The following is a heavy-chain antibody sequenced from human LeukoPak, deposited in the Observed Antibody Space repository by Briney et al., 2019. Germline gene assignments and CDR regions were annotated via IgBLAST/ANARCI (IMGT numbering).Heavy chain of an antibody. CDR2: IYYSGST. Sequence: SETLSLTCTVSDGSISSSSHYWGWIRQPPGKGLGWIGSIYYSGSTYYNPSLKSRVTISVDTSKNQFSLKLSSVTAADTAVYYCARDGYNSYYFDYWGQGTLVTVSS. V-gene: IGHV4-39*07. J-gene: IGHJ4*02. D-gene: IGHD5-24*01. CDR1: DGSISSSSHY. CDR3: ARDGYNSYYFDY.